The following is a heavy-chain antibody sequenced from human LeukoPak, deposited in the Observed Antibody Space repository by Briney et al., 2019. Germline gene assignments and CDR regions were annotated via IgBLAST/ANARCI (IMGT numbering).Heavy chain of an antibody. J-gene: IGHJ4*02. Sequence: PSQTLSLTCALYAGSFSGYYWSWIRQPPGHELELIGVINDSRCTNYSPSLRSRVPGSVHTSKHQLSLKLSSLTAADTAVYYCARQWLVSPLFDYWGQGTLVTVSS. V-gene: IGHV4-34*01. CDR1: AGSFSGYY. CDR2: INDSRCT. CDR3: ARQWLVSPLFDY. D-gene: IGHD6-19*01.